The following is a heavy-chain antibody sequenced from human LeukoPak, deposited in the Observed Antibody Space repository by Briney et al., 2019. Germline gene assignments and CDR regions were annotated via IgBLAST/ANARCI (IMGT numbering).Heavy chain of an antibody. J-gene: IGHJ4*02. CDR1: GFSVSNNY. V-gene: IGHV3-53*01. CDR3: AKKAQYNGNYPLDY. D-gene: IGHD1-26*01. CDR2: IYSRGGT. Sequence: GGSLRLSCAVSGFSVSNNYMNWVRQAPGKGLEWVSLIYSRGGTSYADSVKGRFTISRDNSKNTLYLQMNSLRAEDTALYFCAKKAQYNGNYPLDYWGQGTLVTVSS.